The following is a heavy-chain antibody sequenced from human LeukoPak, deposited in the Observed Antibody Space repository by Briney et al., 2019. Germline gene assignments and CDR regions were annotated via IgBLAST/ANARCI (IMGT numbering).Heavy chain of an antibody. CDR1: GFTFSSYS. J-gene: IGHJ4*02. D-gene: IGHD3-22*01. Sequence: PGGSLRLSCAASGFTFSSYSMNWVRRAPGKGLEWVSSISSTSSYKYYADSLKGRFTISRDNAKNSLYLQMNSLRAEDTAVYYCARDPRDYYDSSGYSRFDYWGQGTLVTVSS. V-gene: IGHV3-21*01. CDR3: ARDPRDYYDSSGYSRFDY. CDR2: ISSTSSYK.